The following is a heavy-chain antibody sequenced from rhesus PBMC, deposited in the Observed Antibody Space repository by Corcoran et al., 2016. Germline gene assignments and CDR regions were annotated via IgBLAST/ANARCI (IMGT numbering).Heavy chain of an antibody. CDR1: GGSISGYYY. CDR3: ASGGDYDSGYRYYFDY. D-gene: IGHD3-28*01. J-gene: IGHJ4*01. CDR2: IYGSGGSN. Sequence: QVQLQESGPGLVKPSETLSLTCAVSGGSISGYYYWSWIHQPPGKGLEWIGSIYGSGGSNYLNPSLKRRVTLSVDMSKNQFALKLSSVTAADTAVYYCASGGDYDSGYRYYFDYWGQGVLVTVSS. V-gene: IGHV4S14*01.